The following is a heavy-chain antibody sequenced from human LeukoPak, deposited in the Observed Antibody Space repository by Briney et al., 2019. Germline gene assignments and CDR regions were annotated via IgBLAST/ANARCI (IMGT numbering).Heavy chain of an antibody. CDR3: ARKVVPVGVPACWFDP. CDR1: GGSISSSDYS. Sequence: PSQTLSLTCTVSGGSISSSDYSWTWIRQHPGKGLEWIGYISYNGSTYYRPSLKSRVTISADTSKSQFFLKLTSVTAADTAIYYCARKVVPVGVPACWFDPWGQGTLVIVSS. D-gene: IGHD2-2*01. CDR2: ISYNGST. V-gene: IGHV4-31*03. J-gene: IGHJ5*02.